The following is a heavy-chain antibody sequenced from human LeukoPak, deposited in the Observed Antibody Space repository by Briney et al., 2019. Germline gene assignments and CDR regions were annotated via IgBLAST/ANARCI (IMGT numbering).Heavy chain of an antibody. J-gene: IGHJ6*03. Sequence: SETLSLTCAVSGVSISSSNWWSWVRQPPGKGLEWIGEIYHSGSTNYNPSLKSRVTISVDTSKNQFSLKLSSVTAADTAVYYCARDQEAYCSSTSCYEYYYYMDVWGKGTTVTISS. CDR1: GVSISSSNW. CDR2: IYHSGST. V-gene: IGHV4-4*02. CDR3: ARDQEAYCSSTSCYEYYYYMDV. D-gene: IGHD2-2*01.